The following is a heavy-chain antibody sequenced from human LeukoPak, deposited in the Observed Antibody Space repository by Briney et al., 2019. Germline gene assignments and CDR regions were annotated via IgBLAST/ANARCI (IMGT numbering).Heavy chain of an antibody. D-gene: IGHD3-16*01. CDR3: ARVRGNDY. Sequence: PGGSLRLSCAASGFTFSSYSMNWVRQAPGKGLEWVLSISSSSSYVYYADSVKGRFTTSRDNAKNSLYLQMNSLRAEDTAVYYCARVRGNDYWGQGTLVTVSS. V-gene: IGHV3-21*01. J-gene: IGHJ4*02. CDR2: ISSSSSYV. CDR1: GFTFSSYS.